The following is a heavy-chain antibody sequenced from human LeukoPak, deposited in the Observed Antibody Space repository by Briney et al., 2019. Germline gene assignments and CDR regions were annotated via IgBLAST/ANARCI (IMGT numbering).Heavy chain of an antibody. CDR2: IRYDGSIK. D-gene: IGHD6-19*01. V-gene: IGHV3-30*02. Sequence: GGSLRLSCTASGFTFSSYAMHWVRQAPGKGLEWVSFIRYDGSIKYYADSVEGRFTISRDNSKNTLYLQMNSLRAEDTAVYYCAKGIAVAGTELADWGQGTLVTVSS. J-gene: IGHJ4*02. CDR3: AKGIAVAGTELAD. CDR1: GFTFSSYA.